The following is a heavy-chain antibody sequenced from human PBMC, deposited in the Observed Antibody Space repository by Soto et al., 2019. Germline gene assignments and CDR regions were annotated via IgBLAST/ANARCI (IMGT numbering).Heavy chain of an antibody. V-gene: IGHV4-31*03. D-gene: IGHD2-2*01. CDR2: IFYSGST. CDR3: ASYQQSYAFDI. CDR1: GGSISSGPYY. Sequence: SEPLSLTFTVSGGSISSGPYYRSWIRQHPGKGLEWIGYIFYSGSTYYNPSLKSRVTISLDTSKNQFSLKLSSVTAADTAVYYCASYQQSYAFDIWGQGKMVS. J-gene: IGHJ3*02.